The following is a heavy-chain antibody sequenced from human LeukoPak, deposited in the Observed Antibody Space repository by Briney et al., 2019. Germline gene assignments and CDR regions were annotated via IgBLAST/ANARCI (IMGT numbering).Heavy chain of an antibody. CDR1: GGSFSGYY. CDR3: ARGGNSGDYYFDY. D-gene: IGHD4-23*01. CDR2: INHSGST. V-gene: IGHV4-34*01. J-gene: IGHJ4*02. Sequence: SETLSLTCAVYGGSFSGYYWSWIRQPPGKGLEWIGEINHSGSTNYNPSLKSRVTISVDTSKNQFSLKLSSVTAADTAVYYCARGGNSGDYYFDYWGQGTLVTVSS.